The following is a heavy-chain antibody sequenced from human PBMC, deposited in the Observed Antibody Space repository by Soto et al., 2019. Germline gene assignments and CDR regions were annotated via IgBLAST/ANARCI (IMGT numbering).Heavy chain of an antibody. V-gene: IGHV3-48*01. CDR1: GFTFSTYS. CDR2: ISSRSSPI. CDR3: ARDRGHAFDY. Sequence: EVQLVESGGGLVQPGGSLRLSCAASGFTFSTYSMNWVRHAPGKGLEWVSYISSRSSPINYADSVEGRFTISRDNAKNSLYLQMNSLRAEDTAVYYCARDRGHAFDYWGQGTLVTVSS. J-gene: IGHJ4*02.